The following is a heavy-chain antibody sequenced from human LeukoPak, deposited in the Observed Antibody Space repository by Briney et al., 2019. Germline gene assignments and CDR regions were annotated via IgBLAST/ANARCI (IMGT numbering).Heavy chain of an antibody. J-gene: IGHJ4*02. V-gene: IGHV4-59*01. D-gene: IGHD1-26*01. Sequence: SETLSLTCTVSGGSINNYSWNWIRQPPGKGLEWIGNIYNSGSTNYNPSLKSRVTISVDTSKNQFSLKLSSVTAVDTAVYYCARTNSESYLDYWGQGTLVTVSS. CDR3: ARTNSESYLDY. CDR1: GGSINNYS. CDR2: IYNSGST.